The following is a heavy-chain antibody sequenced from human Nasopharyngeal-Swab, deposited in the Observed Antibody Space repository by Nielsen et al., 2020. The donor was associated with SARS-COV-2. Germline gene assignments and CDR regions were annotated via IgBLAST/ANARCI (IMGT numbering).Heavy chain of an antibody. CDR3: VKDLAYDEVS. J-gene: IGHJ5*02. D-gene: IGHD5-12*01. CDR1: EFTLSSYC. CDR2: IGGSGDST. V-gene: IGHV3-23*01. Sequence: GGSLRLSCAASEFTLSSYCMTWVRQAPGKGLEWVSSIGGSGDSTFYADSVKGRFTISRDRSKNTLYLQMNSLRGEDTAIYYCVKDLAYDEVSWGQGTLVTVSS.